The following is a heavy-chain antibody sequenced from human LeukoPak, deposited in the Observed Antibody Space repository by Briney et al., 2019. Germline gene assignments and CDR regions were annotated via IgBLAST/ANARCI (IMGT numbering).Heavy chain of an antibody. J-gene: IGHJ4*02. CDR3: AKDPRRYSRTGGYFDY. CDR2: INSDGSST. V-gene: IGHV3-74*01. D-gene: IGHD6-13*01. CDR1: GFTFSSYW. Sequence: GGSLRLSCAASGFTFSSYWMHWVRQAPGKGLVWVSRINSDGSSTSYADSVKGRFTISRDNSKNTLYLQMNSLRPEDTAVYYCAKDPRRYSRTGGYFDYWGQGTLVTVSS.